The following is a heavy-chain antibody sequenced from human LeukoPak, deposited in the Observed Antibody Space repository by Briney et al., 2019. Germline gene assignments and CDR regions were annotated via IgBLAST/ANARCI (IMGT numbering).Heavy chain of an antibody. CDR3: ARHGHCTNGVCYSNYYYYMDV. CDR2: IYPDDSDT. CDR1: GYSFTSYW. J-gene: IGHJ6*03. D-gene: IGHD2-8*01. V-gene: IGHV5-51*01. Sequence: GESLKISCKGSGYSFTSYWIGWVRQMPGKGLEWMEIIYPDDSDTRYSPSFEGQFIISVDKSISTAYLQWSSLKASDTATYYCARHGHCTNGVCYSNYYYYMDVWGKGTTVTVSS.